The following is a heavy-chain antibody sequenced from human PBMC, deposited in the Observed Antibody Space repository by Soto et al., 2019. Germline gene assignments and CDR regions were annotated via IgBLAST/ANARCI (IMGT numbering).Heavy chain of an antibody. D-gene: IGHD6-25*01. Sequence: PSETLSLTCTVSGGPISSSSYYWGWIRQPPGKGLEWIGSIYYSGSTYYNPSLKSRVTISVDTSKNQFSLKLSSVTAADTAVYYCARHLTLSGSPPNLFDYWGQGTLVTVSS. CDR1: GGPISSSSYY. CDR3: ARHLTLSGSPPNLFDY. J-gene: IGHJ4*02. V-gene: IGHV4-39*01. CDR2: IYYSGST.